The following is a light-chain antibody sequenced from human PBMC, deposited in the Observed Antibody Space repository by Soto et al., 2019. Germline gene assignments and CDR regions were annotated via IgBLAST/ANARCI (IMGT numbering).Light chain of an antibody. CDR3: QQYGSSGT. J-gene: IGKJ1*01. CDR2: GAS. Sequence: EVVMTQSPATLSASPGERATLSCRASQIVSSNLAWYQQKPGQAPRLLIDGASTRAAGIPARCSGRGSGTDFTLTISRLEPEDFAVYYCQQYGSSGTFGQGTKVDIK. V-gene: IGKV3-15*01. CDR1: QIVSSN.